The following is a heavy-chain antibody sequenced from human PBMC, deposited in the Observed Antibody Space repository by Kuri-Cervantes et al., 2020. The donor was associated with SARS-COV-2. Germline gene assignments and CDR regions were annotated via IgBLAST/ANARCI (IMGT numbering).Heavy chain of an antibody. D-gene: IGHD7-27*01. CDR1: GFTFSGYS. CDR2: IDSSSYYI. J-gene: IGHJ4*02. CDR3: AREEGWELGEAFYY. Sequence: GESLKISCAASGFTFSGYSINWIRQAPGKGLEWVASIDSSSYYIYHADSVKGRLTISRDNAKNSLYLQMNSLKPEDTAVYYCAREEGWELGEAFYYWGQGALVTVSS. V-gene: IGHV3-21*01.